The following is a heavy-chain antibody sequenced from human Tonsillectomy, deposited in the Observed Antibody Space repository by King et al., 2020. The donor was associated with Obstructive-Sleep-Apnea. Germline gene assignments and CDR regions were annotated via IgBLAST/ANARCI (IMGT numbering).Heavy chain of an antibody. CDR1: GGSISRGGYS. Sequence: QLQESGPGLVKPSQTLSLTCAVSGGSISRGGYSWSWIRQPPGKGLEWIGYIYYSGSTYYNPSLKSRVTISVDTSKNQFSLKLSSVTAADTAVYYCARVQIGRGVIFDYWGQGTLVTVSS. J-gene: IGHJ4*02. D-gene: IGHD3-10*01. V-gene: IGHV4-30-4*07. CDR2: IYYSGST. CDR3: ARVQIGRGVIFDY.